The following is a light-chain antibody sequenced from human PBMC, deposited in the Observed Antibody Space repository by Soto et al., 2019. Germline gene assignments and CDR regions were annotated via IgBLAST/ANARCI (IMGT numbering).Light chain of an antibody. J-gene: IGKJ1*01. CDR3: QQYSTFWT. Sequence: EIQMTQSPSSVSASVGDRVTTTCRASQGISTWLAWYQQKAGKAPNLLIYGASNLHSGVPSRFSGSGSGTEFTLTINGLQPDDFATYYCQQYSTFWTFGQGTKV. CDR2: GAS. CDR1: QGISTW. V-gene: IGKV1-12*01.